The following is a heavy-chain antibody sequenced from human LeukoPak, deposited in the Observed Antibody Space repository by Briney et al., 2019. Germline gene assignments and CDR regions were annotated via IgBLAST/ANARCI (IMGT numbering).Heavy chain of an antibody. CDR2: INHSGST. J-gene: IGHJ4*02. CDR1: GGSLSGYY. D-gene: IGHD6-19*01. CDR3: ARGGWYSGRD. Sequence: SETLSLTCAVYGGSLSGYYWSWIRQPPGKGLEWIGEINHSGSTNYNPSLKSRVTMSVDTSKNHFSLKLTSVTAADTAVYYCARGGWYSGRDWGQGTLVTVSS. V-gene: IGHV4-34*01.